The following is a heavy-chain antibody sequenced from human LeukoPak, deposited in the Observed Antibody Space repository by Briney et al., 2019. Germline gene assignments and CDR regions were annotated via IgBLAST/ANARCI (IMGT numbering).Heavy chain of an antibody. CDR2: ISSSSSYI. CDR1: GFTFSSYS. CDR3: ARVTRDTPFDY. D-gene: IGHD2-15*01. Sequence: GGSLRLSCVVSGFTFSSYSMNWVRQAPGKGLEWVSSISSSSSYIYYADSVKGRFTISRDNAKNSLYLQMNSLRAEDTAVYYCARVTRDTPFDYWGQGTLVTVSS. V-gene: IGHV3-21*01. J-gene: IGHJ4*02.